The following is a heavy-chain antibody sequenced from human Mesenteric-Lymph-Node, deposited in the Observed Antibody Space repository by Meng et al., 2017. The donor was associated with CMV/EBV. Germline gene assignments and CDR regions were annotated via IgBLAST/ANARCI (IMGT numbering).Heavy chain of an antibody. CDR2: INHSGST. J-gene: IGHJ4*02. CDR3: ARAKRVAARGFDY. D-gene: IGHD6-6*01. CDR1: GGSFSGYY. V-gene: IGHV4-34*01. Sequence: SETLSLTCAVSGGSFSGYYWSWIRQPPGEGLEWVGEINHSGSTNYNPSLKSRVTISVDTSKNQFSLKLSSVTAADTAVYYCARAKRVAARGFDYWGQGTLVTVSS.